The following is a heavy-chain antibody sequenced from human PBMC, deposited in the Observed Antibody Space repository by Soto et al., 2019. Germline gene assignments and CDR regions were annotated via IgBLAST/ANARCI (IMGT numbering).Heavy chain of an antibody. V-gene: IGHV3-30*18. CDR3: VKDGPTDYRDYFDY. CDR2: ISYDGSDK. Sequence: PGGSLRLSCAASGFTFSNYGMHWVRQAPGKGLEWVAVISYDGSDKYYADSVRGRFTISRDNFKNTLYLQMNSLRAEDTAVYYCVKDGPTDYRDYFDYWGQGTLVTVSS. D-gene: IGHD4-17*01. CDR1: GFTFSNYG. J-gene: IGHJ4*02.